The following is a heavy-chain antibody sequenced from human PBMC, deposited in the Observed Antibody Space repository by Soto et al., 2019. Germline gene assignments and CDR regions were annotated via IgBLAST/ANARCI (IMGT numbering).Heavy chain of an antibody. CDR3: ARDAPIFVVFIRGRRGYVEL. D-gene: IGHD3-3*01. CDR2: TIPIFGTA. CDR1: GGTFSSYA. Sequence: QVQLVQSGAEVEKPGSSVKVSCKASGGTFSSYAISWVRQAPGQGLEWMGGTIPIFGTANYAQKFQGRVTITADESTSTAYMELSSLRSEDTAVYYCARDAPIFVVFIRGRRGYVELWGRGSLVTVSS. J-gene: IGHJ2*01. V-gene: IGHV1-69*01.